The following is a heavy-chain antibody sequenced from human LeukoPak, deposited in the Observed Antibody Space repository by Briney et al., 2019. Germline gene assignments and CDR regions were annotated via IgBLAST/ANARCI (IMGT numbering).Heavy chain of an antibody. J-gene: IGHJ6*02. CDR1: GFTFSTYA. V-gene: IGHV3-23*01. Sequence: GGSLRLSCAASGFTFSTYAMSWVRQAPGKGLEWVSTINSDGSTYYADSVKGRFTISRDNSNTLYLQMNSLRAEDTAVYYCAKSAAAGDHYYGMDVWGQGTTVTV. D-gene: IGHD6-13*01. CDR2: INSDGST. CDR3: AKSAAAGDHYYGMDV.